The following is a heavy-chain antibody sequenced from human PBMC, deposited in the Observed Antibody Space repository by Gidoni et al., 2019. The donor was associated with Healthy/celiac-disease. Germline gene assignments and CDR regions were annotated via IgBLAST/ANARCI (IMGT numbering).Heavy chain of an antibody. V-gene: IGHV4-34*01. CDR1: GGSFSGYY. Sequence: QVQLQQWGAGLLKPSETLSLTCAVYGGSFSGYYWSWIRQPPGKGLEWIGEINHSGSTNYNPSLKSRGTISVDTSKNQFSLKLSSVTAADTAVYDCARAHTGVPNYDYYMDVWGKGTTVTVSS. CDR3: ARAHTGVPNYDYYMDV. CDR2: INHSGST. D-gene: IGHD3-10*01. J-gene: IGHJ6*03.